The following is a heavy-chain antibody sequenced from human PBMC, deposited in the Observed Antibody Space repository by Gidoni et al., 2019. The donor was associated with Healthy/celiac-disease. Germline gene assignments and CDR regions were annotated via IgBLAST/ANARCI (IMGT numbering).Heavy chain of an antibody. CDR3: AKGVPAARNYYYYYYMDV. J-gene: IGHJ6*03. Sequence: EVQLLESGGGLVQPGGSLRLSCAASGFTFSSYAMSWVRQAPGKGLEWVSAISGSGGSTYYADSVKGRFTISRDNSKNTLYLQMTSLRSEDTAVYYCAKGVPAARNYYYYYYMDVWGKGTTVTVSS. CDR1: GFTFSSYA. V-gene: IGHV3-23*01. D-gene: IGHD2-2*01. CDR2: ISGSGGST.